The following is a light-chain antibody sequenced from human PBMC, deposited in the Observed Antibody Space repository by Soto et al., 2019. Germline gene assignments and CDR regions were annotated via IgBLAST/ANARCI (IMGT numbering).Light chain of an antibody. CDR1: QSVHNY. CDR2: GVS. V-gene: IGKV3-15*01. CDR3: QQYDNWPVT. J-gene: IGKJ4*01. Sequence: EILMTQSPVTLSVSPGERATLSCRASQSVHNYLAWYQQKPGQPPRLLIFGVSTRATGIPDRFSGSGSGTEFTLTISSLQSEDFAIYYCQQYDNWPVTFGGGTKVEIK.